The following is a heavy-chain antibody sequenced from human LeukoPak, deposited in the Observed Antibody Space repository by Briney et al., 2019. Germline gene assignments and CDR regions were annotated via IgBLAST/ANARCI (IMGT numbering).Heavy chain of an antibody. V-gene: IGHV3-7*03. J-gene: IGHJ5*02. D-gene: IGHD3-10*01. CDR2: INQDGSAK. Sequence: GGSLRLSCAASGFMFTSYWMSWVRQAPGKGLEWVANINQDGSAKYYVDSVKGRFTISRDNAKNSLYLQMNSLKTEDTAVYYCTGPLLPDYIKGGGYSPAFRSDPWGQETLVTVS. CDR3: TGPLLPDYIKGGGYSPAFRSDP. CDR1: GFMFTSYW.